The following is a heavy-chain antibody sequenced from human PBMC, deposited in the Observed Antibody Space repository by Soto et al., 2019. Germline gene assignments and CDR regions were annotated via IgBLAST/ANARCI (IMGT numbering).Heavy chain of an antibody. Sequence: GESLKISCKGSGYSFTSYWIGWVRQMPGKGLEWMGIIYPTDSDTRYSPSFQGQVTISADKSISTAYLQWSSLKASDTAMYYCARPPLNPDIVLMVGMDVWGQGTTVTVSS. V-gene: IGHV5-51*01. J-gene: IGHJ6*02. CDR1: GYSFTSYW. D-gene: IGHD2-8*01. CDR3: ARPPLNPDIVLMVGMDV. CDR2: IYPTDSDT.